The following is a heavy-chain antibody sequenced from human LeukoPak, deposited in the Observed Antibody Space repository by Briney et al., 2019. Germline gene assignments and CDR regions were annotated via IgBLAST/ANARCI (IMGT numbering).Heavy chain of an antibody. J-gene: IGHJ5*02. Sequence: GKSLKISCKGSGYSFTSYWIGWVRQMPGKGLEWMGIIYPGDSDTRYSPSFQGQVTISADKSISTAYLQWSSLRASDTAMYYCARAYCSSTSCYTGLDPWGQGTLVTVSS. CDR1: GYSFTSYW. V-gene: IGHV5-51*01. D-gene: IGHD2-2*02. CDR3: ARAYCSSTSCYTGLDP. CDR2: IYPGDSDT.